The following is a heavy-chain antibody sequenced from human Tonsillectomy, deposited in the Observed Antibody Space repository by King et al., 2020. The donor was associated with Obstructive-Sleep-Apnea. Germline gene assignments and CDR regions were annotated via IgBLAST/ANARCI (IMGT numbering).Heavy chain of an antibody. J-gene: IGHJ2*01. Sequence: VQLQESGPGLVKPSETLSLTCTVSGGSISSYSWSWIRQPPGKGLEWIGYIYYSGSTNYNPSLKSRVTISVDTPKNQFSLKLSSVTAADTAVYYCARGGVVVTVTRYWYFDLWGRGTLVTVSS. CDR2: IYYSGST. V-gene: IGHV4-59*01. CDR1: GGSISSYS. D-gene: IGHD2-21*02. CDR3: ARGGVVVTVTRYWYFDL.